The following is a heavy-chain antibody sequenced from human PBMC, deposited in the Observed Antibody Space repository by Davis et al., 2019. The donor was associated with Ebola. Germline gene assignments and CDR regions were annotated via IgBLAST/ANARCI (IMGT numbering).Heavy chain of an antibody. CDR3: ANGGYVVVVAAPLGY. J-gene: IGHJ4*02. Sequence: PGGSLRLSCAASGFTFSSYGMHWVRQAPGKGLEWVAVISYDGSNKYYADSVKGRFTISRDNSKNTLYLQMNSLRAEDTAVYYCANGGYVVVVAAPLGYWGQGTLVTVSS. CDR1: GFTFSSYG. V-gene: IGHV3-30*18. D-gene: IGHD2-15*01. CDR2: ISYDGSNK.